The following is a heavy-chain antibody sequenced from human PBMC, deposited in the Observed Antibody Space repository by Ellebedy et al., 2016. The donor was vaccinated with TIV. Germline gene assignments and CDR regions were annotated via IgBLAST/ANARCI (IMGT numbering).Heavy chain of an antibody. D-gene: IGHD4-17*01. V-gene: IGHV3-53*01. CDR1: GFTISNNY. J-gene: IGHJ4*02. CDR2: LHSGGTT. Sequence: GESLKISCAASGFTISNNYMRWVRQAPGKGLEWVAILHSGGTTFYADSVKGRFTISRDSSKNTLYLQMNSLGVEDTAVYYCARAPTVTSVFDCWGQGTLVTVSS. CDR3: ARAPTVTSVFDC.